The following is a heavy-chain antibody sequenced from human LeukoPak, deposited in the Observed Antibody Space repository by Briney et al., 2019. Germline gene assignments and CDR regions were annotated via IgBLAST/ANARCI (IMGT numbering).Heavy chain of an antibody. D-gene: IGHD3-22*01. J-gene: IGHJ4*02. CDR1: GITLSNYG. Sequence: GGSLRLSCAVSGITLSNYGMSWVRQAPGKGLEWVAGIRDSGGSTNYADSVKDRFTISRDNPKNTLYLQMNSLRAEDTAVYFCAKRGVVIRVILVGFHKEAYYFDSWGQGALVTVSS. CDR3: AKRGVVIRVILVGFHKEAYYFDS. CDR2: IRDSGGST. V-gene: IGHV3-23*01.